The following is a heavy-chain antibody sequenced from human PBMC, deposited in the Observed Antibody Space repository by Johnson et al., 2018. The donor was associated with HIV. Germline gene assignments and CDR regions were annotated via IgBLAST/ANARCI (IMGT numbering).Heavy chain of an antibody. J-gene: IGHJ3*02. V-gene: IGHV3-23*04. CDR2: ISASGGST. Sequence: VQLVESVGELIRPGASLKLSCTASGFSFSAYAMSWVRQAPGKGLEWVSLISASGGSTHYSESVKGRFTISRDNVKNTLYLQMNSLRAEDTAVYYCAKPSTESAFDIWGQGTMVTVSS. D-gene: IGHD1-1*01. CDR1: GFSFSAYA. CDR3: AKPSTESAFDI.